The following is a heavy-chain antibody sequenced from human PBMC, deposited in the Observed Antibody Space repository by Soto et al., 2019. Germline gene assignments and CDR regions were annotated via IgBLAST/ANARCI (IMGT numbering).Heavy chain of an antibody. J-gene: IGHJ4*02. V-gene: IGHV3-48*01. CDR2: ISSSSSTI. D-gene: IGHD2-15*01. CDR1: GFTFSSYS. CDR3: ARGVVVVVAATEGDY. Sequence: EVQLVESGGGLVQPGGSLRLSCAASGFTFSSYSMNWVRQAPGKGLEWVSYISSSSSTIYYADSVKGRFTISRDNAKNSLYLQMNSLSAEDTAVYYCARGVVVVVAATEGDYWGQGTLVTVSS.